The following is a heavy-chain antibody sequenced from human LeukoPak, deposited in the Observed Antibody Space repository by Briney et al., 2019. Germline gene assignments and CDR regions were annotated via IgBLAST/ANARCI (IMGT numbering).Heavy chain of an antibody. J-gene: IGHJ4*02. D-gene: IGHD4-17*01. CDR1: GGTFSSYA. CDR3: ARGSYGDYAYYFDY. V-gene: IGHV1-69*05. Sequence: SVKVSCKASGGTFSSYAISWVRQAPGQGLEWMGGIIPIFGTANYAQKFQGRVTITTDESTSPAYMELSSLRSEDTAVYYCARGSYGDYAYYFDYWGQGTLVTVSS. CDR2: IIPIFGTA.